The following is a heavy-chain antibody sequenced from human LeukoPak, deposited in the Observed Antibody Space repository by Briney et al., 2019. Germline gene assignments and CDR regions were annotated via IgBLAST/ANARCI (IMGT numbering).Heavy chain of an antibody. Sequence: GGSLRLSRAASGFTSSSYWMSWVRQAPGKGLEWVANIQQGGSAKYYMDSVKGRFTISRDDAKSSLYLQMNSLRAEDTAVYFCARIRGDGSTFEYWGQGTLVTVSS. CDR1: GFTSSSYW. J-gene: IGHJ4*02. D-gene: IGHD5-24*01. CDR2: IQQGGSAK. CDR3: ARIRGDGSTFEY. V-gene: IGHV3-7*01.